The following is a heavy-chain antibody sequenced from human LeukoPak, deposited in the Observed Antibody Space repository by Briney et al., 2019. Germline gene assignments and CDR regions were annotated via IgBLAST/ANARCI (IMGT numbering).Heavy chain of an antibody. CDR3: ARDPTTETYYYGSGSYMGGFDP. J-gene: IGHJ5*02. CDR2: IYYRGRT. CDR1: GDSITSPY. D-gene: IGHD3-10*01. V-gene: IGHV4-59*11. Sequence: PSETLSLTCTVSGDSITSPYWSWIRQPPGKGLEWIGYIYYRGRTNYSPSLKSRVTISVDTSKNQFSLKLSSVTAADTAVYYCARDPTTETYYYGSGSYMGGFDPWGQGTLVTVSS.